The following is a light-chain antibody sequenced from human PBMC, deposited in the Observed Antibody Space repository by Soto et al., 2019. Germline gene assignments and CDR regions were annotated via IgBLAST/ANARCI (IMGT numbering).Light chain of an antibody. Sequence: VVTQSPATLSVFPGETATLSCRASQSVSSDLAWYQQRPGQAHRLLIYVASTRATGIPARFRGSGSGTEFRLTISSLQSEDFATYYCQQYNTWQPKMAFGRGTKVEIK. CDR3: QQYNTWQPKMA. V-gene: IGKV3-15*01. CDR1: QSVSSD. J-gene: IGKJ1*01. CDR2: VAS.